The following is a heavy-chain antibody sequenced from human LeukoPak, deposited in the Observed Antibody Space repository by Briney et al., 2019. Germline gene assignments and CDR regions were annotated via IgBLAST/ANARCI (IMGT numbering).Heavy chain of an antibody. V-gene: IGHV3-48*04. CDR1: GFTFSSYS. CDR2: ITSSSSTI. Sequence: GGSLRLSCAASGFTFSSYSMNWVRQAPGKGLEWFSYITSSSSTIYYADSVKGRFTISRDNAKNSLYLQMNSLTAEDTAVYYCARDSGFSSGSYYFDYWGQGTLVTVSS. CDR3: ARDSGFSSGSYYFDY. D-gene: IGHD1-26*01. J-gene: IGHJ4*02.